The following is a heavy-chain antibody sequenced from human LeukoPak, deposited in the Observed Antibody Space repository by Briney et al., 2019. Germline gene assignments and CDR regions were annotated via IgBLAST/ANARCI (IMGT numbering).Heavy chain of an antibody. CDR2: ISSSSSYI. V-gene: IGHV3-21*04. CDR1: GFTFSSYS. J-gene: IGHJ4*02. D-gene: IGHD1-14*01. CDR3: AKDPDEGGLGYFDY. Sequence: PGGSLRLSCAASGFTFSSYSMNWVRQAPGKGLEWVSSISSSSSYIYYADSVKGRFTISRDNAKNSLYLQMNSLRAEDTAVYYCAKDPDEGGLGYFDYWGQGTLVTVSS.